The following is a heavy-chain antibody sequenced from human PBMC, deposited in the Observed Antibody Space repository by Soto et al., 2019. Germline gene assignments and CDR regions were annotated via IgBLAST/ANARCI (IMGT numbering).Heavy chain of an antibody. CDR1: GYTFSNYG. Sequence: VQLVQSGAEVRKPGASVKVSCKATGYTFSNYGFIWVRQAPGQGLEWMGWISGYNGDTNYAQSLNGRLTMITDTATGTVYMDLKNLRSDDTAVYYCARAEAYSSSWYAMDVWGQGTTVIVSS. CDR2: ISGYNGDT. V-gene: IGHV1-18*01. CDR3: ARAEAYSSSWYAMDV. J-gene: IGHJ6*02. D-gene: IGHD6-13*01.